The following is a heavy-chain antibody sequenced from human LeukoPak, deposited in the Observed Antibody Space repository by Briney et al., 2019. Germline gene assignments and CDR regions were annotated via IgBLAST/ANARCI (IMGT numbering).Heavy chain of an antibody. CDR3: ARDYYDSRGEAFDI. CDR1: GDSICSHY. D-gene: IGHD3-22*01. J-gene: IGHJ3*02. V-gene: IGHV4-59*11. Sequence: PSENLSLTCTVSGDSICSHYWSWIRQPPGKGLEWVGYIFYVGSTNYNPSLKRGVTISVETSKKQFALKQNYVTAEDTAVYYCARDYYDSRGEAFDIWGQGTMVTVSS. CDR2: IFYVGST.